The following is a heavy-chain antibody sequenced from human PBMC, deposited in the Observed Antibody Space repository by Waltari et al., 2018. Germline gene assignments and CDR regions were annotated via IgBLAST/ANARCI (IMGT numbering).Heavy chain of an antibody. V-gene: IGHV4-39*01. CDR2: IYYSGST. D-gene: IGHD3-22*01. Sequence: QLQLQESGPGLVKPSETLSLTCTVSGGSISSSSYYWGWIRPPPGKGLEWIGSIYYSGSTYYNPSLKSRVTISVDTSKNQFSLKLSSVTAADTAVYYCARPDSSGYHRNAFDIWGQGTMVTVSS. J-gene: IGHJ3*02. CDR3: ARPDSSGYHRNAFDI. CDR1: GGSISSSSYY.